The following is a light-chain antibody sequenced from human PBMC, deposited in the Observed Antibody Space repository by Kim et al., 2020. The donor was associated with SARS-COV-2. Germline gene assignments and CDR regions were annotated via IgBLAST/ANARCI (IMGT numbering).Light chain of an antibody. CDR1: QNITTY. J-gene: IGKJ1*01. CDR2: GAS. V-gene: IGKV1-39*01. CDR3: QQSYSTPRT. Sequence: DIQMTQSPSSLSAFVGDRVTITCRTSQNITTYLNWYRQKPGRAPNVLIYGASNLQSGVPSRFSGSGSGTDFTLTIRGLQPEDFATYYCQQSYSTPRTFGQGTKMDIK.